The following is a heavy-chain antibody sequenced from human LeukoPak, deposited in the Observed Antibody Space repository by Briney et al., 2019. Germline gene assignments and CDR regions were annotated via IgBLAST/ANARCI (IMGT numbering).Heavy chain of an antibody. CDR3: AKIAAAGTSFDY. V-gene: IGHV1-2*02. CDR1: GYTFTGYC. D-gene: IGHD6-13*01. Sequence: ASVKVSCKASGYTFTGYCMHGVRQTPGQGLEWMGYINPNSGGTNNAQKFQGRVTMTTDTSISTAYMELSRLRSDDTAVYYCAKIAAAGTSFDYWGQGTLVTVSS. CDR2: INPNSGGT. J-gene: IGHJ4*02.